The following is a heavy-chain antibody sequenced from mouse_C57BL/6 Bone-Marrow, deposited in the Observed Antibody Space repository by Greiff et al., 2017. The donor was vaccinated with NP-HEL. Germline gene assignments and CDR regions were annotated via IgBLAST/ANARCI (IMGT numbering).Heavy chain of an antibody. CDR1: GYTFTDYE. D-gene: IGHD1-1*01. CDR3: AGSDCGSSFYGYFDV. V-gene: IGHV1-15*01. J-gene: IGHJ1*03. CDR2: IDPETGGT. Sequence: QVQLQQSGAELVRPGASVTLSCKASGYTFTDYEMHWVKQTPVHGLEWIGAIDPETGGTAYNQKFKGKAILTADKSSSTAYMELRSLTSEDSAVDYCAGSDCGSSFYGYFDVWGTGTTVTVSS.